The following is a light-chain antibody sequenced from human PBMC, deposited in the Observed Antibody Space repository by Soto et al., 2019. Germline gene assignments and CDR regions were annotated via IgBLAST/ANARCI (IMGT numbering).Light chain of an antibody. CDR2: GAS. J-gene: IGKJ5*01. Sequence: EVVMKQSPDTLSVSPGERATLSCLASESVSSDLAWYQQRPGQAPRLVIYGASTRATGIPARFSGGGSGTEFTLTISSLQSEDFAVYYCQQYNSWPPITFGQGTRLEIK. CDR1: ESVSSD. CDR3: QQYNSWPPIT. V-gene: IGKV3-15*01.